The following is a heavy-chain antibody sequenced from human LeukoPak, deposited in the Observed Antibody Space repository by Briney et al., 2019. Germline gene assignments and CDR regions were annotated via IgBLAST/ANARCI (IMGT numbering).Heavy chain of an antibody. V-gene: IGHV3-7*03. J-gene: IGHJ4*02. D-gene: IGHD5-24*01. CDR2: IKQDGSEK. Sequence: GGSLRLSCAASGFTFSSYWMSWVRQAPGKGLEWVANIKQDGSEKYYVDSVRGRFTISRDNAKNSLYLQMNSLRAEDTAVYYCARDTEDGFFDYWGQGTLVTVSS. CDR3: ARDTEDGFFDY. CDR1: GFTFSSYW.